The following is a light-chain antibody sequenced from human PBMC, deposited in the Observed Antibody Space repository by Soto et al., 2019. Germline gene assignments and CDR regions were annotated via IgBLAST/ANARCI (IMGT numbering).Light chain of an antibody. CDR2: GAS. V-gene: IGKV1-39*01. Sequence: DIQMTQSPSSLSAAIGERVTITCRASQSINNYLNWYQHKPWAAPKLLIFGASNFESGVPSRFSGSGSGTEFTLSISSLQPEDFATYYCQQGYSTTPITFGQGTRVEIK. CDR3: QQGYSTTPIT. J-gene: IGKJ5*01. CDR1: QSINNY.